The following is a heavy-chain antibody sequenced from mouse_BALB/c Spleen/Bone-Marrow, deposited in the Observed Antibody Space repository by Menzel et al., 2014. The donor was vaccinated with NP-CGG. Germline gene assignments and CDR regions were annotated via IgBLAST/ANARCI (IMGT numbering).Heavy chain of an antibody. Sequence: EVQVVESGGGLVQPGGSLKLSCAASGFDFSRYWMSWVRQAPGKGLDWIGEINPDSSTINYTPSLKDKFIISRDNAKNTLYLQMSKVRSEDTARYYCARLNYYGNLFVWGAGTTVTVSS. J-gene: IGHJ1*01. CDR3: ARLNYYGNLFV. CDR1: GFDFSRYW. CDR2: INPDSSTI. V-gene: IGHV4-1*02. D-gene: IGHD1-1*01.